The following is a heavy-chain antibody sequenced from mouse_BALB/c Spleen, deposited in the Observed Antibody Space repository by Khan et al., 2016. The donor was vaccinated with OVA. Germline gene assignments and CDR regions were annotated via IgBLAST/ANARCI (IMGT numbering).Heavy chain of an antibody. J-gene: IGHJ3*01. Sequence: VQLVESGPGLVQPSQSLSITCTVPGFSLTTYGVHWVRQSPGKGLEWLGVIWSGGSTDYNAAFISRLSISKDNSKSQVFFKMNSLQANDTAIYYCARNYDYDEGLAYWGQGTLVIVSA. V-gene: IGHV2-2*02. CDR1: GFSLTTYG. CDR3: ARNYDYDEGLAY. CDR2: IWSGGST. D-gene: IGHD2-4*01.